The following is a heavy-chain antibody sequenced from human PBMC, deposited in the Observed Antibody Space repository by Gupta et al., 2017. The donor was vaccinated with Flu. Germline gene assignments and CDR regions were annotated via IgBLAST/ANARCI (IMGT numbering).Heavy chain of an antibody. CDR3: ELNTGLKHGSGRACQGDY. D-gene: IGHD3-3*01. Sequence: QVQLVQSGAEVKKPGACVKISCIASGYIFSYYGLHWVRQAPGQSLEWLGWISAANGNTKYSKKFRVRVKIFRETTDNRGYLELSSRIVYDKSVSIGELNTGLKHGSGRACQGDY. V-gene: IGHV1-3*01. CDR1: GYIFSYYG. J-gene: IGHJ4*01. CDR2: ISAANGNT.